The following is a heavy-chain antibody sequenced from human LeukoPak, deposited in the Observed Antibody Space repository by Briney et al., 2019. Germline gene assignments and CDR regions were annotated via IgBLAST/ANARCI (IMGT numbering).Heavy chain of an antibody. J-gene: IGHJ6*02. CDR2: ISSSGRTI. V-gene: IGHV3-48*03. CDR3: ARDLHYYVAMDV. Sequence: QTGGSLRLSCAASGFTFSRFEMNWVRQAPGKGLEWVSYISSSGRTINYGDSVKGRFTISRDNAKISLYLQMNSLRAEDTAVYYCARDLHYYVAMDVWGQGTTVTVSS. D-gene: IGHD3-10*02. CDR1: GFTFSRFE.